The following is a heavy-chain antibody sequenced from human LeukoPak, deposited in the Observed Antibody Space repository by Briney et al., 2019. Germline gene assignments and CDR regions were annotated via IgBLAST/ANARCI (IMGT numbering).Heavy chain of an antibody. D-gene: IGHD4-11*01. CDR1: GFTFSSYE. CDR2: ISSSGSTI. Sequence: WGSLRLSCAASGFTFSSYEMNWVRQAPGKGLEWVSYISSSGSTIYYADSVKGRFTISRDNAKNSLYLQMNSLRAEDTALYHCARVSKVDYYYYMDVWGKGTTVTISS. V-gene: IGHV3-48*03. CDR3: ARVSKVDYYYYMDV. J-gene: IGHJ6*03.